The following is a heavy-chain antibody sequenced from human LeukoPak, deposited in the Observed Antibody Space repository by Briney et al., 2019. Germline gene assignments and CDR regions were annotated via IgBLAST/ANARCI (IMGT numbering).Heavy chain of an antibody. CDR3: ARDPGPATAAWGAFDI. Sequence: GGSLRLSCAASGFTVSSNYMSWVRQAPGKGLEWVSVIYSGGSTYYADSVKGRFTISRDNAKNSLYLQVSSLRVEDTGVYFCARDPGPATAAWGAFDIWGQGTVVTVSS. J-gene: IGHJ3*02. CDR1: GFTVSSNY. CDR2: IYSGGST. D-gene: IGHD5-24*01. V-gene: IGHV3-53*01.